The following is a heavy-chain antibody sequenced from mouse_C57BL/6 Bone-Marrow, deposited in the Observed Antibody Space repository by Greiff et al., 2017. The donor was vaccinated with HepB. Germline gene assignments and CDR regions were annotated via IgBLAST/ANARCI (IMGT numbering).Heavy chain of an antibody. CDR3: ASSDYGSSYGDY. D-gene: IGHD1-1*01. Sequence: EVHLVESGGGLVKPGGSLKLSCAASGFTFSDYGMHWVRQAPEKGLEWVAYISSGSSTIYYADTVKGRFTISRDNAKNTLFLQMTSLRSEDTAMYYCASSDYGSSYGDYWGQGTTLTVSS. V-gene: IGHV5-17*01. J-gene: IGHJ2*01. CDR1: GFTFSDYG. CDR2: ISSGSSTI.